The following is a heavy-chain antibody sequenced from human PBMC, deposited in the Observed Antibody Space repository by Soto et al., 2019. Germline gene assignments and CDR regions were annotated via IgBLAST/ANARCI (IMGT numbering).Heavy chain of an antibody. D-gene: IGHD2-15*01. J-gene: IGHJ4*02. V-gene: IGHV4-39*01. CDR1: GASITSSSYY. CDR3: ARHTPAISISDH. Sequence: QLRLQESAPGLVKLSGPLSPTCTASGASITSSSYYWGWIRQPPGKGLEWIGRIYYSGTTYYNPSLKSRVTISVDTSKNQFSLKLSSVTAADTAVYYCARHTPAISISDHWGQGTLVTVSS. CDR2: IYYSGTT.